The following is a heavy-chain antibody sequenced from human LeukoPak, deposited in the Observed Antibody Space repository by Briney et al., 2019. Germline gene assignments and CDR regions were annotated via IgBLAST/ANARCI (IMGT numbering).Heavy chain of an antibody. V-gene: IGHV4-59*01. Sequence: PSETLSLTCTVSGGSISSYYWSWIRQPPGKGLKWIGNIYYSGYTTYSPSLRSRVTISVDTSKNQFSLKLSSVTAADTAVYYCARETTVTRNYYYYYMDVWGKGTTVTISS. CDR1: GGSISSYY. J-gene: IGHJ6*03. D-gene: IGHD4-17*01. CDR2: IYYSGYT. CDR3: ARETTVTRNYYYYYMDV.